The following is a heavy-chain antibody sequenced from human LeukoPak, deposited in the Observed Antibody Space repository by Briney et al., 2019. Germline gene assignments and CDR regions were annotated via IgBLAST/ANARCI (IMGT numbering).Heavy chain of an antibody. CDR3: ARGIFGIAAAGTDELGFDY. CDR1: GYTFTGYY. J-gene: IGHJ4*02. D-gene: IGHD6-13*01. V-gene: IGHV1-2*02. CDR2: INPNSGGT. Sequence: ASVKASCKASGYTFTGYYMHWVRQAPGQGLEWMGWINPNSGGTNYAQKFQGRVTMTRDTSISTAYMELSRLRSDDTAVYYCARGIFGIAAAGTDELGFDYWGQGTQVTVSS.